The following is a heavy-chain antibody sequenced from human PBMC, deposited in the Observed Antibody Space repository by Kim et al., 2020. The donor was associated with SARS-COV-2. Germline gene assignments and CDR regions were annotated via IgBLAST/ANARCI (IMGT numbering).Heavy chain of an antibody. CDR3: ARGVSMVRGVIRDPRYYYGMDV. J-gene: IGHJ6*02. D-gene: IGHD3-10*01. CDR2: INHSGST. Sequence: SETLSLTCAVYGGSFSGYYWSWIRQPPGKGLEWIGEINHSGSTNYNPSLKSRVTISVDTSKNQFSLTLSSVTAADTAVYYCARGVSMVRGVIRDPRYYYGMDVWGQGTTVTVSS. V-gene: IGHV4-34*01. CDR1: GGSFSGYY.